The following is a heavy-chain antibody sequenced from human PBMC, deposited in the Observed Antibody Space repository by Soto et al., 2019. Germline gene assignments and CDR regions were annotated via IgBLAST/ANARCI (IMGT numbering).Heavy chain of an antibody. CDR1: GFSFSSYA. Sequence: PGGSLRLSCAASGFSFSSYAMSWVRQAPGKGLEWVSCISASGASTYSADSVQGLFTISRDNSKNPLYLQMNSLRAEDTAVYYCAKPPGIDDRVIPPPPDVFDIWGQGTMVTVS. CDR3: AKPPGIDDRVIPPPPDVFDI. J-gene: IGHJ3*02. V-gene: IGHV3-23*01. D-gene: IGHD3-10*02. CDR2: ISASGAST.